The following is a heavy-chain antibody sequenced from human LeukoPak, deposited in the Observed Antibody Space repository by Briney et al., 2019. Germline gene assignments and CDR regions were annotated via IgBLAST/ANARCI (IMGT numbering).Heavy chain of an antibody. CDR2: IYYSGST. Sequence: SETLSLTCTVSGGSISSGDYYWSWVRQPPGKGLEWIGYIYYSGSTYYNPSLKSRVTISVDTSKNQFSLKLSSVTAADTAVYYCASYYDSSGYFYWGQGTLVTVSS. CDR3: ASYYDSSGYFY. CDR1: GGSISSGDYY. V-gene: IGHV4-30-4*01. D-gene: IGHD3-22*01. J-gene: IGHJ4*02.